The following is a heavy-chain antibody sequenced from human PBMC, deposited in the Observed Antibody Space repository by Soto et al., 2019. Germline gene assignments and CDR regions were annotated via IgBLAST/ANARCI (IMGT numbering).Heavy chain of an antibody. CDR2: TIPIFCTA. Sequence: SXKVSFKASGGTXTSYAIRLVRQAPGQGLEWMGGTIPIFCTANYAQKFQGRVTITADESTSTAYMELSSMRSEDTAVYYCARDAMVRGVIIMDVWGQGTTVTVSS. CDR1: GGTXTSYA. D-gene: IGHD3-10*01. V-gene: IGHV1-69*13. J-gene: IGHJ6*02. CDR3: ARDAMVRGVIIMDV.